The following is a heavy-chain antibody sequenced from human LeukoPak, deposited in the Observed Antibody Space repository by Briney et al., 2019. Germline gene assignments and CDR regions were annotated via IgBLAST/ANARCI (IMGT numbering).Heavy chain of an antibody. D-gene: IGHD6-13*01. V-gene: IGHV1-18*04. CDR1: GYTFVTSS. J-gene: IGHJ3*02. CDR2: MSPSSGNT. CDR3: TRVRDSSNWWGALDI. Sequence: ASVNVSCKASGYTFVTSSISWVRQAPGQRLEWMGWMSPSSGNTYYAQNLQGRVTMTTDTSTSTAYMELRSLRSDDTAVYYCTRVRDSSNWWGALDIWGQGTVVTVSS.